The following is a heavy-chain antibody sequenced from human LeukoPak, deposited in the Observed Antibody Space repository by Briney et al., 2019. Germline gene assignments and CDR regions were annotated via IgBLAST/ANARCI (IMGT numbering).Heavy chain of an antibody. Sequence: GGSLRLSCAASGFTFSSYAMSWVRQAPGKGLEWVSAVSGSGGSTYYADPVKGRFTISRDNSKNTLYLQMNSLRAEDTAVYYCAKDLKTYYYDSSGPVFDYWGQGTLVTVSS. CDR3: AKDLKTYYYDSSGPVFDY. CDR1: GFTFSSYA. V-gene: IGHV3-23*01. D-gene: IGHD3-22*01. CDR2: VSGSGGST. J-gene: IGHJ4*02.